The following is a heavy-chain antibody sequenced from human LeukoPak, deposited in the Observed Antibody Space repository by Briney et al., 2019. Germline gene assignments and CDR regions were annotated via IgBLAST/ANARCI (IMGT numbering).Heavy chain of an antibody. V-gene: IGHV3-11*04. CDR2: VSTTGGTI. D-gene: IGHD3-3*01. CDR1: GFSFRDYY. Sequence: PGGSLRLSWAASGFSFRDYYMSWIRQAPGKGLEWVSYVSTTGGTIYYSDSVKGRFPLSRENLKNSLSLQMNRLRAEDTAVYYCARDITIFGVRMDVWGKGTTVTVSS. CDR3: ARDITIFGVRMDV. J-gene: IGHJ6*03.